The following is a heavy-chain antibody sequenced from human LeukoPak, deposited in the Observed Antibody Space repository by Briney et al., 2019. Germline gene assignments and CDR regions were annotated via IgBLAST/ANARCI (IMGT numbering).Heavy chain of an antibody. D-gene: IGHD6-13*01. CDR2: INPSGGST. J-gene: IGHJ4*02. CDR1: GYTFTSYY. CDR3: ARGGVSSSWYISGFDY. Sequence: ASVKVSCKASGYTFTSYYMRWVRQAPGQGLEWMGIINPSGGSTSYAQKFQGRVTMTRDTSTSTDYMELSSLRSEDTAVYYCARGGVSSSWYISGFDYWGQGTLVTVSS. V-gene: IGHV1-46*01.